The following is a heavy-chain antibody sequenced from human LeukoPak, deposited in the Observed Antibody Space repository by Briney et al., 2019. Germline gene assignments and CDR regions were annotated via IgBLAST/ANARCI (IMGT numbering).Heavy chain of an antibody. CDR1: GFTFSSYW. D-gene: IGHD3-22*01. J-gene: IGHJ4*02. V-gene: IGHV3-7*03. CDR2: IKQDGSEK. CDR3: AKDYRSHLAYSDTSTYYYAPLDY. Sequence: PGGSLRLSCAASGFTFSSYWMSWVRQAPGKGLEWVANIKQDGSEKYYVDSVKGRFTISRDNAKNSLYLQMNSLRAEDTAVYYCAKDYRSHLAYSDTSTYYYAPLDYWGQGTLVTVSS.